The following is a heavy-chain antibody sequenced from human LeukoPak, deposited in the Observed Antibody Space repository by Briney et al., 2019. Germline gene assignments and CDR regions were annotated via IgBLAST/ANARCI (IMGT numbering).Heavy chain of an antibody. Sequence: GGSLRLSCAASGFTFSSYAMHWVRQAPGKGLEYVSAISSNGGSTYYANSVKGRFTISRDNSKNTLYLQMGSLRAEDMAVYYCAKDLSGSGYYFMLDYWGQGTLVTVSS. J-gene: IGHJ4*02. CDR2: ISSNGGST. V-gene: IGHV3-64*01. CDR1: GFTFSSYA. CDR3: AKDLSGSGYYFMLDY. D-gene: IGHD3-22*01.